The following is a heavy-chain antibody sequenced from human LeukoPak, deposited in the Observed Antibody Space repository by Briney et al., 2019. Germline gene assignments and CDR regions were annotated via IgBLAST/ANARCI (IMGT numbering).Heavy chain of an antibody. D-gene: IGHD3-10*01. V-gene: IGHV3-30*18. CDR2: ISYDGNDK. CDR3: AKGTFGDIDY. J-gene: IGHJ4*02. CDR1: GFTFSSYG. Sequence: GGSLRLSCAASGFTFSSYGMHWVRQAPGKGLEWVAVISYDGNDKYYRDSVKGRFIISRDNSKYTLYLQMNSLTVEDTAVYYCAKGTFGDIDYWGQGTLVTVSS.